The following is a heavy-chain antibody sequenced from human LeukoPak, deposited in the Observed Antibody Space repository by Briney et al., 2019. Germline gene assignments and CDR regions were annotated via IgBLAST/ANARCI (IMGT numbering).Heavy chain of an antibody. CDR2: IGKDGAAK. Sequence: GMSLRLSCTASGFSFSNYGIHWVRQAPGKGLEWVAVIGKDGAAKHYAESVRGRFTISRDNSKNTLDLQMDSLSAEDTAVYYCAKEEGWGVNVFDYWGQGALVTVSS. CDR3: AKEEGWGVNVFDY. D-gene: IGHD3-10*01. J-gene: IGHJ4*02. V-gene: IGHV3-30*18. CDR1: GFSFSNYG.